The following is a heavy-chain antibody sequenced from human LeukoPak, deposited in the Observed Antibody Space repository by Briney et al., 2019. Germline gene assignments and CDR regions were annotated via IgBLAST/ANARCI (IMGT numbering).Heavy chain of an antibody. CDR2: ISISSNYI. CDR1: GFIFSRYS. CDR3: ARGSRFGVVGRDAFDI. V-gene: IGHV3-21*01. Sequence: PGGSLRLSCAASGFIFSRYSMNWVRQAPGKGLEWVSSISISSNYIYYADSVKGRFTISRDNAKNSLYLQVNSLRAEDTAVYYCARGSRFGVVGRDAFDIWGQGTVVTVSS. D-gene: IGHD3-3*01. J-gene: IGHJ3*02.